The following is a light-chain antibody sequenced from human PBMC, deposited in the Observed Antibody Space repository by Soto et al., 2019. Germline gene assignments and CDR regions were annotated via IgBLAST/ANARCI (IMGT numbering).Light chain of an antibody. CDR1: QSVSSY. Sequence: EIVLTQSPVTPSLSPGKRPTLSCXXSQSVSSYLAWYQQKPGQAPRLLIYDASTRATGIPARFSGSGSGTDFTLTISSLEPEDFAVYYCQQRSNWPSITFGQGTRLEIK. CDR2: DAS. CDR3: QQRSNWPSIT. J-gene: IGKJ5*01. V-gene: IGKV3-11*01.